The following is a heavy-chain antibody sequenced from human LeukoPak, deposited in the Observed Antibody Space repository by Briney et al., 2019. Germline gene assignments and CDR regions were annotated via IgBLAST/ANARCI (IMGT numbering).Heavy chain of an antibody. CDR2: ISGDGETI. Sequence: GGSLRLSCTASGFTFADYAMHWVRQAPGKGLEWVSLISGDGETIYYADSVKGRFTISRDNSKNSLYLQMNRLRTEDTALYYCAKDAPASSSGYYYYYGMDVWDQGTTVTVSS. D-gene: IGHD6-6*01. CDR1: GFTFADYA. V-gene: IGHV3-43*02. J-gene: IGHJ6*02. CDR3: AKDAPASSSGYYYYYGMDV.